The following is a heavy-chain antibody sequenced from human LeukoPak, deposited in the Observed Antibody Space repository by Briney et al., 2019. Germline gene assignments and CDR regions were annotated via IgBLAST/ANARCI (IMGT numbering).Heavy chain of an antibody. CDR3: ARQHTGTTSDEFDP. Sequence: SETLSLTCTVSGGSISNYYWGWIRQPPGKGLEWIGSIYYSGSTYYNPSLKSRVTISVDTSKNQFSLKLSSVTAADTAVYYCARQHTGTTSDEFDPWGQGTLVTVSS. D-gene: IGHD1-7*01. J-gene: IGHJ5*02. V-gene: IGHV4-39*01. CDR1: GGSISNYY. CDR2: IYYSGST.